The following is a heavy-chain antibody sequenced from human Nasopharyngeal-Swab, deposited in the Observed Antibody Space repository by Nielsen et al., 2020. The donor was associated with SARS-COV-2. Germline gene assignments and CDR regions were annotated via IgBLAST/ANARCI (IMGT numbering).Heavy chain of an antibody. V-gene: IGHV3-53*01. Sequence: GESLKISCTASGLTVSSTYMSWVRQAPGKGLEWVSVIYSDGSTYYEDSVKGRFTISRDNSKNTLFLQMNSLRAEDTAVYYCAKGTSDYYDTSGNDKWGQGTLVTVSS. CDR1: GLTVSSTY. D-gene: IGHD3-22*01. J-gene: IGHJ4*02. CDR2: IYSDGST. CDR3: AKGTSDYYDTSGNDK.